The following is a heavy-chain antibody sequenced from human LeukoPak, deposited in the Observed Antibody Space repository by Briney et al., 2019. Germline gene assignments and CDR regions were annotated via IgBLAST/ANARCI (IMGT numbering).Heavy chain of an antibody. Sequence: GASVKVSCKASGYTFTGYYMHWVRQAPGQGLEWMGWINPNSGGTNYAQKLQGRVTMTTDTSTSTAYMELRSLRSDDTAVYYCARDSGDYVFGYYYYYMDVWGKGTTVTVSS. CDR3: ARDSGDYVFGYYYYYMDV. CDR1: GYTFTGYY. CDR2: INPNSGGT. D-gene: IGHD4-17*01. J-gene: IGHJ6*03. V-gene: IGHV1-2*02.